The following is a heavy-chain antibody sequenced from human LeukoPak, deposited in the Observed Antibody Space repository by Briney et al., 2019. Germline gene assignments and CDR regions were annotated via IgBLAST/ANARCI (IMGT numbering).Heavy chain of an antibody. CDR2: ISAYNGNT. D-gene: IGHD4-17*01. Sequence: ASVKVSCKASGYTFTSFAISWVRQAPGQGPEWMGWISAYNGNTNYAQKLQGRVTMTTDTSTTTAYMELRSLRSDDTAVYYCARGGGYGDSGADFDYWGQGTLVTVSS. CDR1: GYTFTSFA. CDR3: ARGGGYGDSGADFDY. J-gene: IGHJ4*02. V-gene: IGHV1-18*01.